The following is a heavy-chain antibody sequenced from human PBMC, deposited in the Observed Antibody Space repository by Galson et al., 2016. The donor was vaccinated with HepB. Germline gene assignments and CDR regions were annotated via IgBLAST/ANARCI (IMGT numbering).Heavy chain of an antibody. Sequence: SETLSLTCGVLDGSFSDNSWSWIRQPPEKGLEWIGEVFHSGSTNYNPSLKSRVTISVDKSKNQFSLVLSSVTAADTAVYYCARRREWELRVLDSWGQGNLVTVSS. V-gene: IGHV4-34*12. CDR3: ARRREWELRVLDS. D-gene: IGHD1-26*01. CDR1: DGSFSDNS. CDR2: VFHSGST. J-gene: IGHJ5*01.